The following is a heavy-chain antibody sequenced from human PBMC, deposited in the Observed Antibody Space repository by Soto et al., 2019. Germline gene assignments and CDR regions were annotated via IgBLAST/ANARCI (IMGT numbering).Heavy chain of an antibody. D-gene: IGHD3-22*01. CDR3: ARSNSGYSKWFDP. CDR2: IYYSGIT. V-gene: IGHV4-39*01. CDR1: GDSISNSNYY. Sequence: HLQLQESGPGLVKPSETLSLTCTVSGDSISNSNYYWGWIRQPPGKGLEWIANIYYSGITYCNPSLKGRVAISVDTSKTQFSLKLSSVTAADTAIYYCARSNSGYSKWFDPWGQGTLVTVSS. J-gene: IGHJ5*02.